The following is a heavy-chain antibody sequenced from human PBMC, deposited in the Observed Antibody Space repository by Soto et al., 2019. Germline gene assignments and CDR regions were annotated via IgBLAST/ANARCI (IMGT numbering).Heavy chain of an antibody. CDR1: GFAFSNYA. D-gene: IGHD6-6*01. J-gene: IGHJ4*02. Sequence: EVQLLESGGGLVQPGGSLRLSCAASGFAFSNYAMCWVRQAPGKGLEWVSSISTSIDATYYADSVKGRFTISRDDSKNTLYLQMNRRRAEDSAVYYWAKERTVAALNFDSCGQGIQVNAS. CDR2: ISTSIDAT. V-gene: IGHV3-23*01. CDR3: AKERTVAALNFDS.